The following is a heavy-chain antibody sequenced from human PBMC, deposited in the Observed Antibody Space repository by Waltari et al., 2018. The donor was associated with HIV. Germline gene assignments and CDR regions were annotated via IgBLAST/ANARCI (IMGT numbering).Heavy chain of an antibody. Sequence: EVQLVESGGGLVQPGGSLRLSCAASGFTFSSYWLHWVRQAPGKGLVGFARISSDGNTKSYADSVKGRFTISIDNAKNTLYLQMNILRAEDTAVYYCTRDLARYNWNDIPLDYWGQGALVTVSS. CDR3: TRDLARYNWNDIPLDY. J-gene: IGHJ4*02. CDR2: ISSDGNTK. D-gene: IGHD1-20*01. CDR1: GFTFSSYW. V-gene: IGHV3-74*01.